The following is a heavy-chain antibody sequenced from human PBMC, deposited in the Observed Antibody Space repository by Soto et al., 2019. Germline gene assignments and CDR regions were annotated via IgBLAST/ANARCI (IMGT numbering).Heavy chain of an antibody. V-gene: IGHV4-30-4*01. Sequence: QVQLQESGPGLVKPSQTLSLTCTVSGGSISSGDYYWSWIRQPPGKGLEWIGYIYYSGSTYYNPSLKSRVTSYLDTSKSQCSLDLSSVTAADPAVYCCAGWGGVKDGMDVWGQGTTVTVSS. J-gene: IGHJ6*02. CDR3: AGWGGVKDGMDV. CDR2: IYYSGST. CDR1: GGSISSGDYY. D-gene: IGHD3-16*01.